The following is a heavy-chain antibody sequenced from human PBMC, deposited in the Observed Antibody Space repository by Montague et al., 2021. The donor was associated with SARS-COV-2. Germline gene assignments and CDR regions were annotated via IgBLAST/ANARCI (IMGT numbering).Heavy chain of an antibody. J-gene: IGHJ6*02. V-gene: IGHV6-1*01. CDR3: ASGRMVPYSSSWTTLYYYYGMDV. D-gene: IGHD6-13*01. CDR2: TYYRSKWYN. CDR1: GDSVSSNSAA. Sequence: CAISGDSVSSNSAAWNWFRQSPSRGLEWLGRTYYRSKWYNDYAVSVKSRITINPDTSKNQFSLQLNSVTPEDTAVYYCASGRMVPYSSSWTTLYYYYGMDVWGQGTTVTVSS.